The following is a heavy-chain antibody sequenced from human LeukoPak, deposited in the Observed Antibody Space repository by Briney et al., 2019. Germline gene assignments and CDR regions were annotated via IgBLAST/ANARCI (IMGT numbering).Heavy chain of an antibody. CDR1: GYTLTELS. Sequence: ASPKVSCKVPGYTLTELSMHWVRQAPGKGVEWMGGFDPEDRETIYTQKFQGRVTMTEETSTDAAYMELSGLRSEDTAVYYCATAHHGIVVVSASNYFDNWGEGALVTVSS. D-gene: IGHD2-21*02. V-gene: IGHV1-24*01. CDR2: FDPEDRET. CDR3: ATAHHGIVVVSASNYFDN. J-gene: IGHJ4*02.